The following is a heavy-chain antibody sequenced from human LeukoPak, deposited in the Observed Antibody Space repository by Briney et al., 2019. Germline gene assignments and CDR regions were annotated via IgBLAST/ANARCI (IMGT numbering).Heavy chain of an antibody. CDR1: GCSISSSSYY. Sequence: SETLSLTCTVSGCSISSSSYYWGWIRQPPGKGLEWIGCIYYSGYTYYNPSLNSRATISVDTSKNQYSLKLSSETAADTAVYYCAEGYRQNWGQGTLVTVSS. CDR2: IYYSGYT. CDR3: AEGYRQN. V-gene: IGHV4-39*01. J-gene: IGHJ4*02. D-gene: IGHD5-18*01.